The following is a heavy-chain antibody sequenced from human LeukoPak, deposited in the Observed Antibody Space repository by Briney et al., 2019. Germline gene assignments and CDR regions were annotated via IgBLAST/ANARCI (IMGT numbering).Heavy chain of an antibody. CDR2: IYHSGSS. Sequence: SETLSLTCAVSGDSFSRGGYTWNWIRQPPGKGLEWIGYIYHSGSSSHNPSLKSRVTISVDRSNNQFSLKLSSVTAADTAVYYCARDWGSNYFDYWGQGILVTVSS. D-gene: IGHD3-16*01. V-gene: IGHV4-30-2*01. CDR3: ARDWGSNYFDY. CDR1: GDSFSRGGYT. J-gene: IGHJ4*02.